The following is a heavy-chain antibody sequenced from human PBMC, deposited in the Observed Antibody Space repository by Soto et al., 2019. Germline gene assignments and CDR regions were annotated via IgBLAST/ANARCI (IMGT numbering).Heavy chain of an antibody. CDR3: ASIAAAGGLDY. J-gene: IGHJ4*02. CDR2: IYYSGST. Sequence: QLQLQESGPGLVKPSETLSLTCTVSGGSISSSSYYWGWIRQPPGKGLEWIGSIYYSGSTYYNPSLKSRVTISVDTSKNQFSLKLSSVTAADTAVYYCASIAAAGGLDYWGQGTLVTVSS. CDR1: GGSISSSSYY. V-gene: IGHV4-39*01. D-gene: IGHD6-13*01.